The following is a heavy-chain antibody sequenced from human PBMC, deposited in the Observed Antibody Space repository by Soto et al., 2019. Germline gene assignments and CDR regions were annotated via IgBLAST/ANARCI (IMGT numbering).Heavy chain of an antibody. J-gene: IGHJ5*02. Sequence: PGGSLRLSCAASGFTFSSYGMHWVRQAPGKGLEWVAVISYDGSNKYYADSVKGRFTISRDNPKNTLYLQMNSLRAEDTAVYYCAKAFVTEYSSSSEFNWFDPWGQGTLVTVSS. CDR3: AKAFVTEYSSSSEFNWFDP. CDR2: ISYDGSNK. D-gene: IGHD6-6*01. CDR1: GFTFSSYG. V-gene: IGHV3-30*18.